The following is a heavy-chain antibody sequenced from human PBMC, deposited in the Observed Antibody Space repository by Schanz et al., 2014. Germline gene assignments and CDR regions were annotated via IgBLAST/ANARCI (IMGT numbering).Heavy chain of an antibody. CDR2: ILHDGQKK. CDR3: APLDDCGGGCPINDAFDV. J-gene: IGHJ3*01. CDR1: GFTFSSYA. V-gene: IGHV3-30-3*02. Sequence: VQLVESGGGLVQPGGSLRLSCAASGFTFSSYAVHWVRQAPGKGLEWVALILHDGQKKYYADSVWGRFTISRDNSKETLFLQMNSLRPEDTAVYYCAPLDDCGGGCPINDAFDVWGQGTLVTVSS. D-gene: IGHD2-21*01.